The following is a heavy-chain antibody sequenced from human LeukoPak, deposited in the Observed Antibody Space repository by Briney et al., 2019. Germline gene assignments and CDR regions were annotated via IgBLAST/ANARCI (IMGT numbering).Heavy chain of an antibody. CDR3: ARDGSDSSGYDAFDI. CDR2: IYYSGST. Sequence: SETLSLTCTVSGGSISSYYWSWIRQPPGKGLEWIGYIYYSGSTNYNPSLKSRVTRSVDTSKNQFSLKLSSVTAADTAVYYCARDGSDSSGYDAFDIWGQGTMVTVSS. J-gene: IGHJ3*02. D-gene: IGHD3-22*01. CDR1: GGSISSYY. V-gene: IGHV4-59*01.